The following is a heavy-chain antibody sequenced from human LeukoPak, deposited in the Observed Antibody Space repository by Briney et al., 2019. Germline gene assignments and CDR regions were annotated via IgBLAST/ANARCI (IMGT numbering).Heavy chain of an antibody. V-gene: IGHV3-74*01. CDR1: GFTFSSYW. CDR3: AKDCYDFWGTSRDFYFDY. Sequence: GGSLRLSCAASGFTFSSYWMFWVRQAPGKGLVWVSRVNSDGTSTNYADSVKGRFTVSRDNAKNTLYLQMNSLRVEDTAVYYCAKDCYDFWGTSRDFYFDYWGQGTLVTVSS. D-gene: IGHD3-3*01. J-gene: IGHJ4*02. CDR2: VNSDGTST.